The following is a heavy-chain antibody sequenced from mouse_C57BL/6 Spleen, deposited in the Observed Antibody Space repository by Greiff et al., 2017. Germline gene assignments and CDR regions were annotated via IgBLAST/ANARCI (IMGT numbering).Heavy chain of an antibody. Sequence: VMLVESGAELVKPGASVKISCKASGYAFSSYWMNWVKQRPGKGLEWIGQIYPGDGDTNYNGKFKGKATLTADKSSSTAYMQLSSLTSEDSAVYFCARSSGNYVGFAYWGQGTLVTVSA. CDR2: IYPGDGDT. J-gene: IGHJ3*01. D-gene: IGHD2-1*01. V-gene: IGHV1-80*01. CDR3: ARSSGNYVGFAY. CDR1: GYAFSSYW.